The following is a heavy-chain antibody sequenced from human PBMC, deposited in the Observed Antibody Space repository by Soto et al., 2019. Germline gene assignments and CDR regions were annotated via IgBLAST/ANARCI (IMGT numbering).Heavy chain of an antibody. CDR3: ARRTLHSGSYYTYYFDY. CDR1: GGTFSSYA. J-gene: IGHJ4*02. D-gene: IGHD1-26*01. Sequence: SVKVSCKASGGTFSSYAISWVRQAPGQGLEWMGGIIPIFGTANYAQKFQGRVTITADESTSTAYMELSSLRSEDTAVYYCARRTLHSGSYYTYYFDYWGQGTLVTVSS. CDR2: IIPIFGTA. V-gene: IGHV1-69*13.